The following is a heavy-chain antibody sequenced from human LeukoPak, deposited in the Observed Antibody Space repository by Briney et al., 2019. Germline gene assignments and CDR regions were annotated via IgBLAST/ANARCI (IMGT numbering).Heavy chain of an antibody. D-gene: IGHD3-16*01. CDR1: GGSISSYY. CDR3: ARLGALIDAFDI. V-gene: IGHV4-4*07. CDR2: IYTSGST. Sequence: SETLSLTCTVSGGSISSYYWSWIRQPAGKGLEWIGRIYTSGSTYYNPSLKSRVTISVDTSKNQFSPKLSSVTAADTAVYYCARLGALIDAFDIWGQGTMVTVSS. J-gene: IGHJ3*02.